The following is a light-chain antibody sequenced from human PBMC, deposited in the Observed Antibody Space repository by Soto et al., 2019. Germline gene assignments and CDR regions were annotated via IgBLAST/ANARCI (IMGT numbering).Light chain of an antibody. CDR2: DVT. CDR3: SSFTTTTTLIL. V-gene: IGLV2-14*01. J-gene: IGLJ2*01. CDR1: SSDVGNYDY. Sequence: QSVLTQPASVSGSPGQSITISCTGTSSDVGNYDYVSWYQQHPGKAPKLIIYDVTNRPSGVSSRFSGSKSGNTASLTISGLQSDDEADYYCSSFTTTTTLILFGGGTQLTVL.